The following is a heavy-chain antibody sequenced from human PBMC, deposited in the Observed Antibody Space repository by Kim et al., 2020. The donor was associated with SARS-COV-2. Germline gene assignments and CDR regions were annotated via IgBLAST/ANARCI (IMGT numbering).Heavy chain of an antibody. CDR3: ARPGFDTAMDTYGMDV. J-gene: IGHJ6*02. D-gene: IGHD5-18*01. Sequence: GESLKISCKGSGYSFTSYWISWVRQMPGKGLEWMGRIDPSDSYTNYSPSFQGHVTISADKSISTAYLQWSSLKASDTAMYYCARPGFDTAMDTYGMDVWGQGTTVTVSS. V-gene: IGHV5-10-1*01. CDR1: GYSFTSYW. CDR2: IDPSDSYT.